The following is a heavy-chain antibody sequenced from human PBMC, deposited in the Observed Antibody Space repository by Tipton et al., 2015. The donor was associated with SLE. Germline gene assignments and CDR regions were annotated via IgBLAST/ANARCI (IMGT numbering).Heavy chain of an antibody. V-gene: IGHV4-39*07. CDR1: GGSISSSSYY. Sequence: GLVKPSETLSLTCAVYGGSISSSSYYWGWIRQPPGKGLEWIGEINHSGSTNYNPSLKSRVTISVDTSKNQFSLKLSSVTAADTAVYYCARLGAAPRMDVWGQGTTVTVSS. CDR2: INHSGST. D-gene: IGHD3-16*01. CDR3: ARLGAAPRMDV. J-gene: IGHJ6*02.